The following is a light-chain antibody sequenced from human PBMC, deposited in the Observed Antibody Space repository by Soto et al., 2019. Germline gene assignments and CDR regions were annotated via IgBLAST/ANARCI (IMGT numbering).Light chain of an antibody. Sequence: QSVLTQPPSTSGTPGQKITISCSGRSSNIGSNSVSWYQQLPGTAPKLLIYKNNQRPSGVPDRFSGSKSGTSASLAISGLRSEDEADYYCAAWDDSLTRPVFGGGTKLTVL. V-gene: IGLV1-47*01. CDR3: AAWDDSLTRPV. CDR2: KNN. CDR1: SSNIGSNS. J-gene: IGLJ2*01.